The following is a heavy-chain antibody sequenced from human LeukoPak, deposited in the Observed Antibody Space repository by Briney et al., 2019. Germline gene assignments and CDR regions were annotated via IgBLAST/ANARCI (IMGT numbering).Heavy chain of an antibody. CDR2: IKQDGSEK. D-gene: IGHD6-19*01. CDR1: GFTFSSYW. CDR3: ARDPYGYNQQSLVRGLVY. Sequence: PGGSLRLSCAASGFTFSSYWMSWVRQAPGKGLEWVANIKQDGSEKYYVDSVKGRFTISRDNARNSLYLQMNSLRAEDTAVYYCARDPYGYNQQSLVRGLVYWGQGTLVTVSS. V-gene: IGHV3-7*03. J-gene: IGHJ4*02.